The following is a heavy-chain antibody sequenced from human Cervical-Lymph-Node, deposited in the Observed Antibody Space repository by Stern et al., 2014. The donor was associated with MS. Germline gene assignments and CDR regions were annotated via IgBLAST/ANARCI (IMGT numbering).Heavy chain of an antibody. D-gene: IGHD6-6*01. CDR1: GFTVSSHY. V-gene: IGHV3-66*01. J-gene: IGHJ5*02. Sequence: EDQLVESGGGLVQPGGSLRLSCAASGFTVSSHYMSWVRQAPGKGLEWVSILYRAASGDSTYYADSVKGRFTISRDNSKNTLYLQMNSLRVEDTAVYYCARDASYSTSSNWFDPWGQGTLVTVSS. CDR3: ARDASYSTSSNWFDP. CDR2: LYRAASGDST.